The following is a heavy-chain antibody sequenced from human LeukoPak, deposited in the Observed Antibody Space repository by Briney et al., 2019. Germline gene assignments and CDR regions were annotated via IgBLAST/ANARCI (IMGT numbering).Heavy chain of an antibody. CDR2: ISTSGST. CDR3: ARGGREQQPAFFGY. CDR1: GGSISSGSYY. J-gene: IGHJ4*02. Sequence: SQTLSLTCTVSGGSISSGSYYWSWIRQPAGKGLEWIGRISTSGSTSYNPSLKSRVTMSVDASKNQFSLKLNSVTAADTAVFYCARGGREQQPAFFGYWGQGTLVTVSS. V-gene: IGHV4-61*02. D-gene: IGHD6-13*01.